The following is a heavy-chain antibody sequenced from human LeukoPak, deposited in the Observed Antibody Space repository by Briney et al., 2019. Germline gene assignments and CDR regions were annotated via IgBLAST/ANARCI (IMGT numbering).Heavy chain of an antibody. CDR1: GGSFRTYP. D-gene: IGHD1-1*01. CDR2: IIPIFGTA. V-gene: IGHV1-69*13. Sequence: ASVKVSCKASGGSFRTYPISWVRQAPGQGLEWMGGIIPIFGTANYAQKFQGRVTITADESTSTAYMELSSLRSEDTAVYYCARARFGTHYMDVWGKGTTVTVSS. J-gene: IGHJ6*03. CDR3: ARARFGTHYMDV.